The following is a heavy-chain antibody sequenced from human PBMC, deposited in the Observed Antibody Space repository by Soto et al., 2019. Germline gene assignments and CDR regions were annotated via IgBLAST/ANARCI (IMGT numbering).Heavy chain of an antibody. V-gene: IGHV1-69*13. CDR3: ARDIPQLLVENWFDP. D-gene: IGHD1-26*01. Sequence: GASVKVSCKASGGTFSSYAISWVRQAPGQGLEWMGGIIPIFGTANYAQKFQGRVTITADESTSTAYMELSSLRSEDTAVYYCARDIPQLLVENWFDPWGQGTLVTVSS. CDR1: GGTFSSYA. CDR2: IIPIFGTA. J-gene: IGHJ5*02.